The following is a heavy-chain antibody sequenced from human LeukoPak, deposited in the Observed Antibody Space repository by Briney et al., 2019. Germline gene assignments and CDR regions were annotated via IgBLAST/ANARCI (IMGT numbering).Heavy chain of an antibody. CDR2: IYYSGST. J-gene: IGHJ5*02. D-gene: IGHD3-22*01. Sequence: SETLSLTCTVSGGSISSYYWSWIRQPPGKGLEWIGYIYYSGSTNYNPSLKSRVTISVDMSKNQFSLKLSSVTAADTAVYYYARAHHDSSGYYYVRWFDPWGQGTLVTVSS. CDR3: ARAHHDSSGYYYVRWFDP. CDR1: GGSISSYY. V-gene: IGHV4-59*01.